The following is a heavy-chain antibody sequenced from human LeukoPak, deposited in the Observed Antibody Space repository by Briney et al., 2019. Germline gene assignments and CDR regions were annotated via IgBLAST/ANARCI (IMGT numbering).Heavy chain of an antibody. Sequence: ASVKVSCKASGYTFTGYYMHWVRQAPGQGLEWMGWINPNSGGTNYAQKFQGRVTMTRDTSFSTAYMELSRLRSDDTAVYYCARGLDSSSWYLPLYYYYYGMDVWGQGTTVTVSS. V-gene: IGHV1-2*02. D-gene: IGHD6-13*01. J-gene: IGHJ6*02. CDR3: ARGLDSSSWYLPLYYYYYGMDV. CDR1: GYTFTGYY. CDR2: INPNSGGT.